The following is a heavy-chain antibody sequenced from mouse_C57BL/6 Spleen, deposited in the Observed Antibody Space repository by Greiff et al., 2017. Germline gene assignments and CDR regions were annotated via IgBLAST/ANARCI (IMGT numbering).Heavy chain of an antibody. V-gene: IGHV1-18*01. CDR1: GYTFTDYN. Sequence: VQLQQSGPELVKPGASVKIPCKASGYTFTDYNMDWVKQSHGKSLEWIGDINPNNGGTIDNQKFKGKATLTVDKSSSTAYMELRSLTSEDTAVYYCARTIYYDYDGDAMDDWGQGTSVTVSS. D-gene: IGHD2-4*01. CDR3: ARTIYYDYDGDAMDD. J-gene: IGHJ4*01. CDR2: INPNNGGT.